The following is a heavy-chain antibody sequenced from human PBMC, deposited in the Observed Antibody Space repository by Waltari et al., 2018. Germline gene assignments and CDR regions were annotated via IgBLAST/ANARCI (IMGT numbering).Heavy chain of an antibody. V-gene: IGHV4-39*01. D-gene: IGHD1-26*01. CDR2: IYYSGST. CDR3: ARLARVGATFGY. CDR1: GGSISSSSYY. J-gene: IGHJ4*02. Sequence: QLQLQESGPGLVKPSETLSLTCTVSGGSISSSSYYWGWIRQPPGKGLEWIGSIYYSGSTYSTPSLKSRVTISVDTSKNQFSLKLSSVTAADTAVYYCARLARVGATFGYWGQGTLVTVSS.